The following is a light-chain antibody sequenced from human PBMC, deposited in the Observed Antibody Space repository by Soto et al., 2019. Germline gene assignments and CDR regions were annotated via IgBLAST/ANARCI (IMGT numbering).Light chain of an antibody. Sequence: QSALTQPASVSGSPGRSITISCTGTTSDIGAYNYVSWYQHNPGNAPKLIIYEVTVRPSGVSSRFSGSKSASTASLTITGLQSDDEADYYCSSYTSRGTLVFGGGTKVTVL. CDR1: TSDIGAYNY. CDR3: SSYTSRGTLV. CDR2: EVT. J-gene: IGLJ3*02. V-gene: IGLV2-14*01.